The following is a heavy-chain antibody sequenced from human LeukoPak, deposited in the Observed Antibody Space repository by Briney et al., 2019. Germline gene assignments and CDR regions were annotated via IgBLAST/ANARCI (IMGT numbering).Heavy chain of an antibody. CDR2: ISSTSSYI. D-gene: IGHD5-18*01. J-gene: IGHJ3*02. Sequence: PGGSLRLSCAASGFTFSSYSMNWVRQAPGKGLEWVSSISSTSSYIYYAASVKGRFTISRDNAKNSLYLQMNSLRAEDTAVYYCAREPGYGGDAFDIWGQGTMVTVSS. CDR1: GFTFSSYS. CDR3: AREPGYGGDAFDI. V-gene: IGHV3-21*01.